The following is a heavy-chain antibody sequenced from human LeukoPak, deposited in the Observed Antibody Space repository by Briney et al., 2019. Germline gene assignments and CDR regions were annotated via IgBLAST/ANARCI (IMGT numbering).Heavy chain of an antibody. D-gene: IGHD3-22*01. CDR1: GGSISSSSYY. CDR2: IYYSGST. V-gene: IGHV4-39*01. CDR3: ARLYDSSGYPEY. Sequence: SETLSLTCTVSGGSISSSSYYWGWIRQPPGKGLEWIGSIYYSGSTYYNPSLKSRVTISVDTSKNQFSLKLSSVTAADTAVYYCARLYDSSGYPEYWGQGTLVTVSS. J-gene: IGHJ4*02.